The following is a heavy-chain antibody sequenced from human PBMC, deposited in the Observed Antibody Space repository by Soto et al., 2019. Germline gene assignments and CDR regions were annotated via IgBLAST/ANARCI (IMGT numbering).Heavy chain of an antibody. Sequence: GGSLRLSCAASGFTFSNAWMSWVRQAPGKGLEWVANIRQDGSEKYYVDSVKGRFTISRDNAKNSLYLQMNSLRVEDTAVYYCARDRGGSGLDWGQGTLVTVSS. CDR1: GFTFSNAW. CDR3: ARDRGGSGLD. J-gene: IGHJ4*02. D-gene: IGHD2-15*01. CDR2: IRQDGSEK. V-gene: IGHV3-7*01.